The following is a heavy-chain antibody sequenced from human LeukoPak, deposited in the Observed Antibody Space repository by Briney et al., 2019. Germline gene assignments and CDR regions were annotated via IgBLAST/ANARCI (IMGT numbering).Heavy chain of an antibody. CDR1: GGSISSGGYY. D-gene: IGHD6-19*01. CDR3: AREGRSSGWSDVVTFDP. CDR2: IYYSGST. V-gene: IGHV4-31*03. J-gene: IGHJ5*02. Sequence: PSETLSLTCTVSGGSISSGGYYWSWIRQHPGKGLEWIGYIYYSGSTYYNPSLKSRVTISVDNSKNQFSLSLTSVTTADTAIYYCAREGRSSGWSDVVTFDPWGPGTLLIVSS.